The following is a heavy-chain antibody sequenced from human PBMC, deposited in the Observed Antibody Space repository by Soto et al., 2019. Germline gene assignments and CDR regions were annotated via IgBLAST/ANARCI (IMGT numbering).Heavy chain of an antibody. Sequence: GASVKVSCKASGGTFSSYAISWVRQAPGQGLEWMGGINAIFGTANYAQKFQGRVTITRDESTSTAYMELSSLRSEDTAVYYCARENWNYVVTWFDPWGQGTLVTVSP. D-gene: IGHD1-7*01. CDR2: INAIFGTA. CDR1: GGTFSSYA. CDR3: ARENWNYVVTWFDP. J-gene: IGHJ5*02. V-gene: IGHV1-69*05.